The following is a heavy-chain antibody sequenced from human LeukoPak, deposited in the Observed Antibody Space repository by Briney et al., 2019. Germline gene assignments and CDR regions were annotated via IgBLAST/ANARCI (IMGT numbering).Heavy chain of an antibody. CDR3: VRTPGGVATPTRPFDY. CDR2: INHSGST. V-gene: IGHV4-34*01. CDR1: GGSFSGYY. J-gene: IGHJ4*02. Sequence: SETLSLTCAVYGGSFSGYYWSWIRQPPGKGLEWIGEINHSGSTNYNPSLKSRVTISVDESKKQFSLKLSSVTAADTAVYYCVRTPGGVATPTRPFDYWGQGTLVTVSS. D-gene: IGHD5-12*01.